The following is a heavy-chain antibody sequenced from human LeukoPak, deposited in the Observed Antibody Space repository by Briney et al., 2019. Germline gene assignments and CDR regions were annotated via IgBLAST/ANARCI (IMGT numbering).Heavy chain of an antibody. D-gene: IGHD1-26*01. J-gene: IGHJ4*02. CDR2: ISAYNGNT. V-gene: IGHV1-18*01. Sequence: GASVKVSCKASGYTFTSYGISWVRQAPGQGLEWMGWISAYNGNTNYAQKLQGRVTMATDTSTSTAYMELRSLRSDDTAVYYCARSSGSYYWGYYFDYWGQGTLVTVSS. CDR1: GYTFTSYG. CDR3: ARSSGSYYWGYYFDY.